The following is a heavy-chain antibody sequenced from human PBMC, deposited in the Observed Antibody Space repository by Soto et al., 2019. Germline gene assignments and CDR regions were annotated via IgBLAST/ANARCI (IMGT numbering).Heavy chain of an antibody. CDR3: ANFNWYFAL. J-gene: IGHJ2*01. CDR1: GGSISSYF. CDR2: IYYTGST. Sequence: QVQLQESGPGLVKPSETLSLTCTVSGGSISSYFWSWIRQPPGKGLEWIGYIYYTGSTNYNPSLTRRVPILVDTSKNQFSLQLSSVTAADTAVYYCANFNWYFALWGRGTLVTVSS. V-gene: IGHV4-59*01.